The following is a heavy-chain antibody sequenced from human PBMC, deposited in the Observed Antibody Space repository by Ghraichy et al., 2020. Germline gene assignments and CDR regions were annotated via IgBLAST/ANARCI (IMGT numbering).Heavy chain of an antibody. CDR2: ISYDGSNK. J-gene: IGHJ3*02. V-gene: IGHV3-30*04. D-gene: IGHD3-22*01. Sequence: GGSLRLSCAASGFTFSSYAMHWVRQAPGKGLEWVAVISYDGSNKYYADSVKGRFTISRDNSKNTLYLQMNSLRAEDTAVYYCARVCPLSPTYYYDSSGYFGAFDIWGQGTMVTVSS. CDR1: GFTFSSYA. CDR3: ARVCPLSPTYYYDSSGYFGAFDI.